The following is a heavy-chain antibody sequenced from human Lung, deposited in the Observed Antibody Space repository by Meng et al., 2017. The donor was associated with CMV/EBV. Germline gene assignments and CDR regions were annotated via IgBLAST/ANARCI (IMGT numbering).Heavy chain of an antibody. V-gene: IGHV1-2*02. Sequence: QVQLVQSGAEVKKPGASLKLPCKASGYTFTDYYIHWVRQAPGQGLEWMGWINLNSGGTHDSQNFQGRVTMTTNTSISTAYMELSRLTSDDTAVYYCAGDKGWSGYDVRGQGTLVTVSS. D-gene: IGHD3-3*01. CDR1: GYTFTDYY. J-gene: IGHJ4*02. CDR2: INLNSGGT. CDR3: AGDKGWSGYDV.